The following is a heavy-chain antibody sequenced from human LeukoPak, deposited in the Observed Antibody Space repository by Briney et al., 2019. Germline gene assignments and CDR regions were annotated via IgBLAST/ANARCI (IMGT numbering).Heavy chain of an antibody. CDR1: GGSMITDTFY. D-gene: IGHD1-7*01. CDR2: MYYNGGGT. CDR3: TRRTYSTYMDV. Sequence: PSETLSLTCTVSGGSMITDTFYWVWIRQPPGKGLEWIANMYYNGGGTQYNRSLTNRVTISVDTSKNQFFLNLRSVTAADTAVYCCTRRTYSTYMDVWGQGTTVTVSS. J-gene: IGHJ6*03. V-gene: IGHV4-39*01.